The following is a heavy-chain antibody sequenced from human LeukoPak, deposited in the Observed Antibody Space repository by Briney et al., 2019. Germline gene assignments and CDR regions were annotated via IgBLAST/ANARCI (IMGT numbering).Heavy chain of an antibody. CDR2: IEDRGNT. V-gene: IGHV4-4*02. D-gene: IGHD3-10*01. Sequence: PSGTLSLTCAVSGSSISSNWWSWVRQPPGKGLEWIGEIEDRGNTNYNPSLKSRVTISVDKSKNQFSLKLSSLTAADTAVYYCAGAGTYYLDNWGQGTLVTVSS. J-gene: IGHJ4*02. CDR1: GSSISSNW. CDR3: AGAGTYYLDN.